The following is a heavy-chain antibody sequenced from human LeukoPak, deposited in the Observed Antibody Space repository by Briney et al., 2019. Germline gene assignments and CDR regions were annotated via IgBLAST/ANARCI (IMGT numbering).Heavy chain of an antibody. CDR3: ARRGVVPAASPMDV. CDR1: GGSISSGGYY. J-gene: IGHJ6*03. D-gene: IGHD2-2*01. Sequence: SETLSLTCTVSGGSISSGGYYWSWIRQPPGKGLEWIGYIYHSGSTYYNPSLKSRVTISVDRSKNQFSLKLSSVTAADTAVYYCARRGVVPAASPMDVWGKGTTVTVSS. V-gene: IGHV4-30-2*01. CDR2: IYHSGST.